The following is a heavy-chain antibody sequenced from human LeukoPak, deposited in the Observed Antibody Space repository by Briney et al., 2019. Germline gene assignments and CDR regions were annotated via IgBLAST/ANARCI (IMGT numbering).Heavy chain of an antibody. J-gene: IGHJ4*02. D-gene: IGHD3-22*01. CDR2: INHSGST. Sequence: SETLSLTCAVYGGSFSGYYWSWIRQPPGKGLEWIGEINHSGSTNYNPSLKSRVTISVDTSKNQFSLKLSSVTAADTAVYYCASRADSSGYSDCWGQGTLVTVSS. CDR1: GGSFSGYY. V-gene: IGHV4-34*01. CDR3: ASRADSSGYSDC.